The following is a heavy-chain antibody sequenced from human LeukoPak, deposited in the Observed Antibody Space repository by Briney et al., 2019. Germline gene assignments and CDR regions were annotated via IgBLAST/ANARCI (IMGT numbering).Heavy chain of an antibody. V-gene: IGHV4-4*02. Sequence: PSETLSLTGDGSGGSVTSTNWWTWFRQPPGKCLEWIKPDHLDGRTTYNLSLKSRLVRSASFPEHHISLKLTSVTAADTAVYYCAREGGFYRPLDYSGQGTLVTVSS. CDR3: AREGGFYRPLDY. D-gene: IGHD6-25*01. CDR2: DHLDGRT. CDR1: GGSVTSTNW. J-gene: IGHJ4*02.